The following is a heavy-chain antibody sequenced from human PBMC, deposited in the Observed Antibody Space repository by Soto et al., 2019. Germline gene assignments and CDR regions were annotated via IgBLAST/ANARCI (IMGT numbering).Heavy chain of an antibody. J-gene: IGHJ5*02. CDR3: AKDQYDCSSTSCYTGFDP. V-gene: IGHV3-23*01. D-gene: IGHD2-2*02. Sequence: VGSLRLSCAASGFTFSSYAMSWVRQAPGKGLEWVSAISGSGGSTYYADSVKGRFTISRDNSKNTLYLQMNSLRAEDTAVYYCAKDQYDCSSTSCYTGFDPWGQGTLVTVSS. CDR1: GFTFSSYA. CDR2: ISGSGGST.